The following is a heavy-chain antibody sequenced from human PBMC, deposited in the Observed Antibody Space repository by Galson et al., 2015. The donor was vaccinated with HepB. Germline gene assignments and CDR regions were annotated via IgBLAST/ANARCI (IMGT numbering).Heavy chain of an antibody. CDR2: IWYDGSNK. CDR3: ARDNEDDAFDI. J-gene: IGHJ3*02. Sequence: SLRLSCAASGFTFSSYGMHWVRQAPGKGLEWVAVIWYDGSNKYYADSVKGRFTISRDNSKNTLYLQMNSLRAEDTAVYYCARDNEDDAFDIWGQGTMVTVSS. CDR1: GFTFSSYG. V-gene: IGHV3-33*01.